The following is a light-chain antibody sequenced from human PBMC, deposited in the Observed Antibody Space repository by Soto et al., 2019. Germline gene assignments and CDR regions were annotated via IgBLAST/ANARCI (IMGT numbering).Light chain of an antibody. J-gene: IGKJ4*01. CDR3: QQYSAWPLT. CDR1: QSVRSN. Sequence: EIVMTQSPAALSESPGERATLFCRASQSVRSNFLAWYQQKPGQAPRLLIYGASTRATGVPGRFSGSGSGTEFTLTISSLQSEDVAVYYCQQYSAWPLTFGGGTKVEIK. CDR2: GAS. V-gene: IGKV3-15*01.